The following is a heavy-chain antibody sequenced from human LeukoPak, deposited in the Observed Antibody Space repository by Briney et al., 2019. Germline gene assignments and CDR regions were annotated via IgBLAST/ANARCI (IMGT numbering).Heavy chain of an antibody. D-gene: IGHD1-26*01. CDR3: ARDTSDALIVGAFGY. J-gene: IGHJ4*02. V-gene: IGHV3-48*03. Sequence: GGSLRLSCAASGFTFSSYEMNWVRQAPGKGLEWVSYISSSGSTIYYADSVKGRFTISSDNAKNSLYLQMNSLRAEDTAVYYCARDTSDALIVGAFGYWGQGTLVTVSS. CDR2: ISSSGSTI. CDR1: GFTFSSYE.